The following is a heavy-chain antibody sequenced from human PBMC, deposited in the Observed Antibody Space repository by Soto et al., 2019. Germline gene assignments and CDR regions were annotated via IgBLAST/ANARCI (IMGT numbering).Heavy chain of an antibody. V-gene: IGHV1-3*01. Sequence: GASVKVSCKASGYTFTSYAVHWVRQAPGQRLEWMGWINAGNGNTKYSQKFQGRVTITRDTSASTAYMELSSLRSEDTAVYYCARGPRIAAAGTDYYYGMDVWGQGTTVTVSS. J-gene: IGHJ6*02. D-gene: IGHD6-13*01. CDR3: ARGPRIAAAGTDYYYGMDV. CDR2: INAGNGNT. CDR1: GYTFTSYA.